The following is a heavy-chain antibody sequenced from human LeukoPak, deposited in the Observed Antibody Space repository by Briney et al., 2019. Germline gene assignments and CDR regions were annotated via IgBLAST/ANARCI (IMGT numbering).Heavy chain of an antibody. CDR3: ARGSVWSGYFF. D-gene: IGHD3-3*01. CDR1: GFPFNTYW. V-gene: IGHV3-7*05. J-gene: IGHJ4*02. Sequence: GGSLRLSCAASGFPFNTYWMTWVRQAPGRGLEWVANIKEDGSEGFYVDSVKGRFTISRDNAKNSLYLQMNSPRAEDTAVYYCARGSVWSGYFFWGQGTLVTVSS. CDR2: IKEDGSEG.